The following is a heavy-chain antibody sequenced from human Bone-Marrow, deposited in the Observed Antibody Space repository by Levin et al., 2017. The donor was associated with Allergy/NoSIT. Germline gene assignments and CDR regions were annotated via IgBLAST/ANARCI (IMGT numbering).Heavy chain of an antibody. CDR1: GYTFGSFW. Sequence: HGESLKISCKGSGYTFGSFWIAWVRQKPGEGLQWMGMIYPGDSDIRYSPSSQDQITISADRSISTAYLQWSSLKASDSAMYYCARVNRRAVAASELRGRFDPWGQGTLVTVSS. V-gene: IGHV5-51*01. CDR2: IYPGDSDI. D-gene: IGHD2-15*01. CDR3: ARVNRRAVAASELRGRFDP. J-gene: IGHJ5*02.